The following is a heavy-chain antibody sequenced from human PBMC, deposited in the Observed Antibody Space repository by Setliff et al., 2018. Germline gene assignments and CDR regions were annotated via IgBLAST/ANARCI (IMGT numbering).Heavy chain of an antibody. CDR2: ISRDTDYT. J-gene: IGHJ4*02. V-gene: IGHV3-21*01. D-gene: IGHD6-13*01. Sequence: GESLRISCAASGFSFNNYYMTWVRQAPGKGLEWISGISRDTDYTYYAESVKGRFTIFRDNAKNSVYLQMNRLRAEDTAVYYCARISRLYTSSWDDYRGRGTLVTVSS. CDR1: GFSFNNYY. CDR3: ARISRLYTSSWDDY.